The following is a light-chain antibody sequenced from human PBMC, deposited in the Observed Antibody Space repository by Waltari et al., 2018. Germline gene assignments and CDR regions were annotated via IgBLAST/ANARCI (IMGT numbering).Light chain of an antibody. CDR1: SSNIGSNY. J-gene: IGLJ3*02. CDR3: AAWDDSLSGRV. Sequence: QSVLTQPPSASGTPGQRVTISCSGSSSNIGSNYVYWYQQRPGTAPKLLIYMNNQRPAGVPDRFSGSKSGTSASLAISGLRSEDEADYYCAAWDDSLSGRVFGGGTKLTVL. CDR2: MNN. V-gene: IGLV1-47*01.